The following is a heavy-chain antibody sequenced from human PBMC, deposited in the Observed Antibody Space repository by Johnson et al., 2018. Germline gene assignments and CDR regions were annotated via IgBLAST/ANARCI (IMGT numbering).Heavy chain of an antibody. Sequence: VQLVESGGGLVKPGGSLRLSCAASGFTFDTYSMNWLRQTPGKGLEWVSTISSAGTYIYYADSVRGRFTIYRDNAKNSLYLQMNTLRAEDTALYYCARELGGSGTYIDHWGQGTLVTVSS. V-gene: IGHV3-21*01. CDR3: ARELGGSGTYIDH. CDR2: ISSAGTYI. D-gene: IGHD3-10*01. J-gene: IGHJ5*02. CDR1: GFTFDTYS.